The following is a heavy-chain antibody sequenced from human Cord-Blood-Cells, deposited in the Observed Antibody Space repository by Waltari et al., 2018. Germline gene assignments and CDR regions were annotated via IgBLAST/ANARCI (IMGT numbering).Heavy chain of an antibody. CDR3: ARGSTYYDYVWGSYRLDAFDI. CDR1: GGSFSGSY. Sequence: QVQLQQWGAGLLKPSATLSLTCAVYGGSFSGSYWSWIRQPPGKGLEWIGEIKHTGSTNYNPSVKRRVTISVDTSKNQFSLKLSSVTAADTAVYYCARGSTYYDYVWGSYRLDAFDIWGQGTMVTVSS. D-gene: IGHD3-16*02. J-gene: IGHJ3*02. CDR2: IKHTGST. V-gene: IGHV4-34*01.